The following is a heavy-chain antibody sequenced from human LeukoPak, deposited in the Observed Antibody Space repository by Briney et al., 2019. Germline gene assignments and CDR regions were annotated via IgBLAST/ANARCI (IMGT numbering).Heavy chain of an antibody. D-gene: IGHD1-26*01. CDR3: ARLVGAATDPFDY. J-gene: IGHJ4*02. CDR2: IRYSGTT. V-gene: IGHV4-59*08. CDR1: GGSITSYY. Sequence: PSETLSLTCTVSGGSITSYYWSWIRQPPGKGLEWIAYIRYSGTTNYNPSLKSRVTISIDTSKNQFSVKLSSVTAADTAVYYCARLVGAATDPFDYWGQGTLVTVSS.